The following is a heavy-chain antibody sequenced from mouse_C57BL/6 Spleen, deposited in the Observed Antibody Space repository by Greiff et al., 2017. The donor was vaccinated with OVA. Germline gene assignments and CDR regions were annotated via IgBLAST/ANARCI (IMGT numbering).Heavy chain of an antibody. D-gene: IGHD1-1*01. CDR3: AYYGSSPHYYAMDY. J-gene: IGHJ4*01. CDR2: INPNYGTT. V-gene: IGHV1-39*01. Sequence: VQLKQSGPELVKPGASVKISCKASGYSFTDYNMNWVKQSNGKSLEWIGVINPNYGTTSYNQKFKGKATLTVDQSSSTAYMQLNSLTSEDSAVYYCAYYGSSPHYYAMDYWGQGTSVTVSS. CDR1: GYSFTDYN.